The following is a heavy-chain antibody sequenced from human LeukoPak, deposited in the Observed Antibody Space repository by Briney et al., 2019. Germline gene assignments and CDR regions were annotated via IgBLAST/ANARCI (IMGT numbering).Heavy chain of an antibody. CDR1: GGSFSGYY. V-gene: IGHV4-34*01. D-gene: IGHD3-10*01. Sequence: ETSETLSLTCAVYGGSFSGYYWSWIRQPPGKGLEWIGEINHSGSTNYNPSLKSRVTISVDTSKNQFSLKLSSVTAADTAVYYCARDVRDYGSGSYRSRWFDPWGQGTLVTVSS. CDR2: INHSGST. J-gene: IGHJ5*02. CDR3: ARDVRDYGSGSYRSRWFDP.